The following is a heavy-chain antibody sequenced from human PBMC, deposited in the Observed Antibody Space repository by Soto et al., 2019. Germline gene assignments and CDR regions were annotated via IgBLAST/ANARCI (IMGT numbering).Heavy chain of an antibody. V-gene: IGHV1-18*04. CDR3: ARVHYYDSSGPTSDY. J-gene: IGHJ4*02. Sequence: GASVKVSCKASGYTFTSYGISWVRQAPGQGLEWMGWISAYNGNTNYAQKLQGRVTMTTDTSTSTAYMGLRSLRSDDTAVYYCARVHYYDSSGPTSDYWGQGTLVTVSS. CDR2: ISAYNGNT. D-gene: IGHD3-22*01. CDR1: GYTFTSYG.